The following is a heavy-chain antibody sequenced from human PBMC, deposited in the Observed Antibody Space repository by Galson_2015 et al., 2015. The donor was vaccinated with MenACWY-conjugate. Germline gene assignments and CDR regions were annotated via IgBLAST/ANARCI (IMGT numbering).Heavy chain of an antibody. CDR2: IKQDGSEK. CDR3: ARYDRSKWFDP. J-gene: IGHJ5*02. D-gene: IGHD3-16*01. V-gene: IGHV3-7*03. Sequence: LRLSCAASGFTFSIYWMSWVRQAPGKGLEWVANIKQDGSEKYYVDSVKGRFTISRDNAKNSLYLQMNSLRAEDTAVYYCARYDRSKWFDPWGQGTLVTVSS. CDR1: GFTFSIYW.